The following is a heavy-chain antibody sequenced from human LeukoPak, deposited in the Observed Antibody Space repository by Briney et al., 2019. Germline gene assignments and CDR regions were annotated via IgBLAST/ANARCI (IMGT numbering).Heavy chain of an antibody. CDR2: INHSGST. Sequence: SETLSLTCAVYGGSFSGYYWSWIRQPPGKGLEWIGEINHSGSTNYNPSLKSRVTISVDTSKNQFSLKLSSVTAADTAVYYCARSYYYDSNIGYWGQGTLVTVSS. CDR3: ARSYYYDSNIGY. D-gene: IGHD3-22*01. J-gene: IGHJ4*02. V-gene: IGHV4-34*01. CDR1: GGSFSGYY.